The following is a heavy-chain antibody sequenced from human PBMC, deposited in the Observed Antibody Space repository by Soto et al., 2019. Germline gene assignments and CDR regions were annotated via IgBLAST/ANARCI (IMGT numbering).Heavy chain of an antibody. V-gene: IGHV3-23*01. CDR2: ISDSGATT. D-gene: IGHD6-19*01. J-gene: IGHJ4*02. CDR1: GFPFGENA. Sequence: GGSLSLSCAASGFPFGENAMSWVRQAPGKGLGWVSGISDSGATTYYADSVRGRFTISRDNSKNTLYLQMKSLRAEDSASYYCAKEDTSSGSLDYWGQGALVTVSS. CDR3: AKEDTSSGSLDY.